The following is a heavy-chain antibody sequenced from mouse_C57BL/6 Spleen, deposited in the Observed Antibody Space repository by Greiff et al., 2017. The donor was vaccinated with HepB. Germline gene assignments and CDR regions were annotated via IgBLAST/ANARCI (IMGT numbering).Heavy chain of an antibody. CDR3: ARDLDYYGSSPFDY. Sequence: EVQLVESGGGLVKPGGSLKLSCAASGFPFSSYAMSWVRQTPEKRLEWVATISDGGSYTYYPDNVKGRFTISRDNAKNNLYLPMSHLKSEDTAMYYCARDLDYYGSSPFDYWGQGTTLTVSS. J-gene: IGHJ2*01. D-gene: IGHD1-1*01. V-gene: IGHV5-4*01. CDR2: ISDGGSYT. CDR1: GFPFSSYA.